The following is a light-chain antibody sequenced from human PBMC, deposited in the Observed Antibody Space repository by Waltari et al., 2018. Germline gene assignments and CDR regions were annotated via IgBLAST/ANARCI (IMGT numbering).Light chain of an antibody. CDR2: LAS. CDR3: QQTHSFPFT. J-gene: IGKJ3*01. Sequence: DIRMTQSPSSVYASVGQRVTIPCRASHDINTWLAWYQQKPGRAPKLLMYLASSLESGVPLRFSGSGSGTDFTLTITGLQPDDFATYYCQQTHSFPFTFGPGT. V-gene: IGKV1-12*01. CDR1: HDINTW.